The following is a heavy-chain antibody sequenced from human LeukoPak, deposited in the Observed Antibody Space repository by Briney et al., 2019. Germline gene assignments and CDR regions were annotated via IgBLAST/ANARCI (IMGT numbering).Heavy chain of an antibody. V-gene: IGHV3-66*02. CDR2: IYSGGST. Sequence: GGSLRLSCAASGFTFSSYWMSWVRQAPGKGLEWVSVIYSGGSTYYADSVKGRFTISRDNSKNTLYLQMNSLRAEDTAVYYCARGPRYSSGLGYWGQGTLVTVSS. CDR1: GFTFSSYW. J-gene: IGHJ4*02. D-gene: IGHD6-19*01. CDR3: ARGPRYSSGLGY.